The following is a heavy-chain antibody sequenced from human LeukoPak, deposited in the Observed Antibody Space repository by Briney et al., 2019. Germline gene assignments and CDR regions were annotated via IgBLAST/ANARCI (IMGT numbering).Heavy chain of an antibody. D-gene: IGHD3-22*01. CDR1: GGSFSGYY. CDR3: ARLGYYDSSGYFTPFDY. J-gene: IGHJ4*02. V-gene: IGHV4-34*01. CDR2: INLSGST. Sequence: SETLSLTCAVYGGSFSGYYWSWIRQPPGKGLEWIGEINLSGSTNYNPSLKSRVTISVDTSKNQFSLKLSSVTAADTAVYYCARLGYYDSSGYFTPFDYWGQGTLVTVSS.